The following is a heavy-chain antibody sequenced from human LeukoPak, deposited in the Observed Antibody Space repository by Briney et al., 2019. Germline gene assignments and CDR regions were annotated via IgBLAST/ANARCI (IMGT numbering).Heavy chain of an antibody. CDR2: ISAYNGDT. V-gene: IGHV1-18*01. CDR3: ARDFYLYTGYGRSFDY. Sequence: WASVKVSCKASGYTFTDYGISWVRQAPGQGLEWMGWISAYNGDTYYTQKLQGRVTMTTDTSTSTAYMELRSLRSDDTALYYYARDFYLYTGYGRSFDYWGQGTLVTVSS. CDR1: GYTFTDYG. J-gene: IGHJ4*02. D-gene: IGHD5-12*01.